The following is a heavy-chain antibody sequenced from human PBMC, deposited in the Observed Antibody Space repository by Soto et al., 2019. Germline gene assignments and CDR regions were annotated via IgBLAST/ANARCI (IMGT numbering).Heavy chain of an antibody. J-gene: IGHJ6*03. CDR1: GGSISSGGYY. Sequence: ASETLSLTCTVSGGSISSGGYYWSWIRQHPGKGLEWIGYIYYSGSTYYNPSLKSRVTISVDTSKNQFSLKLSSVTAADTAVYYCAREVYHCSGGSCYERSTNYYYYMDVWGKGTTVTVSS. V-gene: IGHV4-31*03. CDR2: IYYSGST. CDR3: AREVYHCSGGSCYERSTNYYYYMDV. D-gene: IGHD2-15*01.